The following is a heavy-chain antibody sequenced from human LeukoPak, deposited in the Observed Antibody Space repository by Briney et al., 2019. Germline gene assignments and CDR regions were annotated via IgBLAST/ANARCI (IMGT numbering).Heavy chain of an antibody. CDR1: GFTFSSYS. Sequence: PGGSLRLSCAASGFTFSSYSMNWVRQAPGKGLEWVSSISSSSSYIYYADSVKGRFTISRDNAKNSLYLQMNSLRAEDTAVYYCARGSDYYDSSGYLYWGQGTLVTVSS. CDR2: ISSSSSYI. J-gene: IGHJ4*02. V-gene: IGHV3-21*01. D-gene: IGHD3-22*01. CDR3: ARGSDYYDSSGYLY.